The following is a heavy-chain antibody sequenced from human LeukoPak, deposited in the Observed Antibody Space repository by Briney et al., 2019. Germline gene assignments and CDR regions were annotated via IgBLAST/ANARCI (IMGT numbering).Heavy chain of an antibody. Sequence: GGSLRRSCAASGFTFSSYGMHWVRQAPGNGLEWVAVISYDGSNKYYADSVKGRFTISRDNSKNTLYLQMNSLRAEDTAVYYCAKETSDYALTNWGQGTLVTVPS. CDR2: ISYDGSNK. CDR3: AKETSDYALTN. V-gene: IGHV3-30*18. J-gene: IGHJ4*02. CDR1: GFTFSSYG. D-gene: IGHD4-17*01.